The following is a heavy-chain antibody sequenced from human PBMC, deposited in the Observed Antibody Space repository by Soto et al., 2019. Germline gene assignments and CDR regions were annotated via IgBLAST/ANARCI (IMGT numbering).Heavy chain of an antibody. V-gene: IGHV3-11*01. CDR1: GFTFNNYY. D-gene: IGHD3-10*01. J-gene: IGHJ4*02. CDR2: ISTGGTMT. Sequence: QVQLVESGGGVVKPGGSLTLSCAASGFTFNNYYMGWIRQAPGKGLECVSYISTGGTMTYYADSVKGRFTISRDNPKNSLYLLMSGLRVEDTAVYYCVTARSWRLDSWGQGTLVTVSS. CDR3: VTARSWRLDS.